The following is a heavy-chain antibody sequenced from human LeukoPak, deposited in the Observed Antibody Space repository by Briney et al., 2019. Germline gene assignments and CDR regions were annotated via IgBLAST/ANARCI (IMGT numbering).Heavy chain of an antibody. V-gene: IGHV4-34*01. J-gene: IGHJ4*02. CDR2: INHSGST. D-gene: IGHD6-19*01. CDR1: GGSSSGYY. Sequence: SETLSLTCAVSGGSSSGYYWSWIRQPPGKGLEWIGEINHSGSTNYNPSLKSRVTISVDTSKNQFSLRLTSVTAADTAVYYCARGQWLVPTGDYWGQGTLVTVSS. CDR3: ARGQWLVPTGDY.